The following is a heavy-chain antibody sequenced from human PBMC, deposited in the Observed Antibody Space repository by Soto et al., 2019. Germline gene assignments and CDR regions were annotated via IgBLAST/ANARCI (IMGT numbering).Heavy chain of an antibody. Sequence: LSLTCTVSGVSIGSYYWGWVRQPPGKGLEWIGYMYYSGTTNYNPSLKSRVTISVDTSKNQFSLKLTSMTAADTAVYYCASLYAVRRFDYWGQGTQVTVSS. J-gene: IGHJ4*02. D-gene: IGHD4-17*01. CDR2: MYYSGTT. CDR3: ASLYAVRRFDY. CDR1: GVSIGSYY. V-gene: IGHV4-59*01.